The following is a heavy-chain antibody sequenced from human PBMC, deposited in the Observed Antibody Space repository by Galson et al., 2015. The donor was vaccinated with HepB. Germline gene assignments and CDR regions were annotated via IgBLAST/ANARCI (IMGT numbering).Heavy chain of an antibody. D-gene: IGHD6-6*01. CDR1: GGTFSSYA. CDR3: ATALTKSIAARGYYYYNGMDV. CDR2: IIPIFGTA. V-gene: IGHV1-69*06. J-gene: IGHJ6*02. Sequence: SVKVSCKASGGTFSSYAISWVRQAPGQGLEWMGGIIPIFGTANYAQKFQGRVTITADKSTSTAYMELSSLRSEDTAVYYCATALTKSIAARGYYYYNGMDVWGQGTMVTVSS.